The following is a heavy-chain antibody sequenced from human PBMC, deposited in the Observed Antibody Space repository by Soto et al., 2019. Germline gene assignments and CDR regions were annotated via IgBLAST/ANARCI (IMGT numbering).Heavy chain of an antibody. V-gene: IGHV4-34*01. D-gene: IGHD3-10*01. J-gene: IGHJ6*02. CDR2: INHSGST. CDR1: GGSFSGYY. Sequence: PSETLSLTCAVYGGSFSGYYWSWIRQPPGKGLEWIGEINHSGSTNYNPSLKSRVTISVDTSKNQFSLKLSSVTAADTAVYYCARGNYGSGSYYRRDYYYGMDVWGQGTTVTVSS. CDR3: ARGNYGSGSYYRRDYYYGMDV.